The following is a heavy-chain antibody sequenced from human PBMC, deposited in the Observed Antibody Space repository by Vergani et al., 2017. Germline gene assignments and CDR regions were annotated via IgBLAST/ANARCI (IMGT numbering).Heavy chain of an antibody. V-gene: IGHV4-59*01. J-gene: IGHJ3*02. Sequence: QVQLQESGPGLVKPSKTLSLTCTASGCFISSYYWSWIRQPPGQGLEWIGYIYDSGSTNYNPSLKSRVTISVDTSKNQFSRKLSSVTAADTAVYYCARNPYCGGDCYSNAFDIWGQGTMVTVSS. CDR1: GCFISSYY. D-gene: IGHD2-21*02. CDR3: ARNPYCGGDCYSNAFDI. CDR2: IYDSGST.